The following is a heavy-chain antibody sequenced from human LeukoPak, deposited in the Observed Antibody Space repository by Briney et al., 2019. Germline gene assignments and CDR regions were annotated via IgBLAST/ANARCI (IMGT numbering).Heavy chain of an antibody. J-gene: IGHJ4*02. Sequence: KPSETLSLTCTVSGGSISSSSYYWGWIRQLPGKGLEWIGSIYYSGTTYYNPSLKSRVTISVDTSKNQFSLKLSSVTAADTAVYYCARQRGYCSGGSCYRTPHFDYWGQGTLVTVSS. CDR3: ARQRGYCSGGSCYRTPHFDY. CDR1: GGSISSSSYY. CDR2: IYYSGTT. D-gene: IGHD2-15*01. V-gene: IGHV4-39*01.